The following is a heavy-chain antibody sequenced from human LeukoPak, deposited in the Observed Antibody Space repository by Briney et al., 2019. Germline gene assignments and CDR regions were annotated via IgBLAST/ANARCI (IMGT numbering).Heavy chain of an antibody. Sequence: SETLSLTCAVSGYSISSGYYCGWIRQPPGKGLEWIGSIYHSGSTYYNPSLKSRVTISVDTSKNQFSLKLSSVTAADTAVYYCARRLRATVTTSDYWGQGTLVTVSS. D-gene: IGHD4-17*01. CDR1: GYSISSGYY. V-gene: IGHV4-38-2*01. CDR2: IYHSGST. J-gene: IGHJ4*02. CDR3: ARRLRATVTTSDY.